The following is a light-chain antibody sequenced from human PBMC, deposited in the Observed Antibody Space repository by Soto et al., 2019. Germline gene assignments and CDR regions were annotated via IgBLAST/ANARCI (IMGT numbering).Light chain of an antibody. V-gene: IGKV3-15*01. CDR3: QQYYNWPAYT. CDR2: GAS. Sequence: IVMTQSLGTMSVSPGERLTLSCRASETVRTNLAWFQQKPGQTPRLLIFGASTRATGIPTRFTGSGSETEFTLTIDSLQSEALAVYYCQQYYNWPAYTFGQGTKLEI. J-gene: IGKJ2*01. CDR1: ETVRTN.